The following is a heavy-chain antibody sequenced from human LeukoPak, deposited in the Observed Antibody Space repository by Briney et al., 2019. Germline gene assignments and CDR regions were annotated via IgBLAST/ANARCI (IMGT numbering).Heavy chain of an antibody. Sequence: GGSLRLSCAASGFTFSSYWMSWVRQAPGKGLEWVANVKQDGSEKYYVDSVKGRFTISRDNVKSSLYLQMNSLRAEDTAVYYCARLPYSSGWLLNWFDPWGQGTLITVSS. CDR3: ARLPYSSGWLLNWFDP. V-gene: IGHV3-7*01. CDR1: GFTFSSYW. J-gene: IGHJ5*02. CDR2: VKQDGSEK. D-gene: IGHD6-19*01.